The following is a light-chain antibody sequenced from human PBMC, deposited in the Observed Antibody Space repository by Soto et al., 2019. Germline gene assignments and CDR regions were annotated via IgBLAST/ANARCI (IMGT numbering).Light chain of an antibody. J-gene: IGKJ3*01. CDR1: QSLVYSDGNTY. Sequence: DVVMTQSPLSLPVTLGQPASISCRSSQSLVYSDGNTYLSWFQQRPGQSPRRLIYKVSNRDSGVPDRFSVSGSGTDFTLKISRVDAEDVGVYYCMQGAHWPFTFGPGTKVDIK. V-gene: IGKV2-30*01. CDR2: KVS. CDR3: MQGAHWPFT.